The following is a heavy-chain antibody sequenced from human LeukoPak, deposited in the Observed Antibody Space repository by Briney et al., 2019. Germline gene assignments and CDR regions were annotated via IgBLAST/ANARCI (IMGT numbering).Heavy chain of an antibody. CDR3: ARTIFGVVITHEAFDY. J-gene: IGHJ4*02. Sequence: ASVKVSCKASGYTFTGYYMHWVRQAPGQGLEWMGWINPKSGGTNYAQKFQGRVTMTRDTSISTAYMELSRLRSDDTAVYYCARTIFGVVITHEAFDYWGQGTLVTVSS. CDR2: INPKSGGT. V-gene: IGHV1-2*02. D-gene: IGHD3-3*01. CDR1: GYTFTGYY.